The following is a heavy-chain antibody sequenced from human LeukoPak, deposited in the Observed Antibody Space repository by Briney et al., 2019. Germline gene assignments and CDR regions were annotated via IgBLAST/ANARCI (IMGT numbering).Heavy chain of an antibody. CDR2: INHSGST. CDR1: GGSFSGYY. Sequence: SETLSLTCAVYGGSFSGYYWSWIRQPPGKGLEWIGEINHSGSTNYNPSLKSRVTISVDTSKNQFSLKLSSVTAADTAVYYCARHSFPEYSSSYNYFDQWGQGTLVTVSS. V-gene: IGHV4-34*01. J-gene: IGHJ4*02. CDR3: ARHSFPEYSSSYNYFDQ. D-gene: IGHD6-6*01.